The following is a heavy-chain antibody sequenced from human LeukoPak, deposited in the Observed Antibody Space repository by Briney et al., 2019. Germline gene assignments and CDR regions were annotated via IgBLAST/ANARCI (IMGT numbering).Heavy chain of an antibody. Sequence: GGSLRLSCAASGFTFSSYDMNWVRQAPGKGLEWVSYISPSSTRIDYAASVRGRFTISRDNAKRSLYLQMNSLRAEDTAVYYCARDHYGDYSEFDYWGQGTLVTVSS. CDR1: GFTFSSYD. D-gene: IGHD4-17*01. CDR2: ISPSSTRI. J-gene: IGHJ4*02. CDR3: ARDHYGDYSEFDY. V-gene: IGHV3-48*04.